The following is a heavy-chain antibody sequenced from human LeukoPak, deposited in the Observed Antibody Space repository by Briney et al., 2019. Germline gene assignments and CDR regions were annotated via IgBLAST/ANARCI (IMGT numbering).Heavy chain of an antibody. CDR3: VTRGSSITYFPY. D-gene: IGHD1-26*01. Sequence: GGSLRLSCAASGFTFSSYAMSWVRQAPGKGLEWVSGLSTSGTSTYHADSVKGRFTISRDNSKNTLHLQMYSLRAEDTAVYYCVTRGSSITYFPYWGQGTLVTVSS. CDR2: LSTSGTST. J-gene: IGHJ4*02. V-gene: IGHV3-23*01. CDR1: GFTFSSYA.